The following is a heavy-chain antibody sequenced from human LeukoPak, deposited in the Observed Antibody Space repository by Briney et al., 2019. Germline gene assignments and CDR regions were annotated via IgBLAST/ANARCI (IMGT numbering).Heavy chain of an antibody. D-gene: IGHD5-18*01. CDR3: AKVGAPGYSYGTIDY. V-gene: IGHV3-23*01. Sequence: PGGSLRLSCAASGFTFSSYCMSWVRQAPGKGLEWVSAISGSSGSTYYADSVKGRFTISRDNSKNTLYLQMNSLRAEDTAVYYCAKVGAPGYSYGTIDYWGQGTLVTASS. CDR2: ISGSSGST. CDR1: GFTFSSYC. J-gene: IGHJ4*02.